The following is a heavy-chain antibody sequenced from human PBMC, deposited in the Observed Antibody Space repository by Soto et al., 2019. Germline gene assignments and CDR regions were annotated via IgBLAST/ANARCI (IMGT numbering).Heavy chain of an antibody. Sequence: QVQLQESGPGLVEPSQTLSLTCTVSGGSISGEGYYWSWIRQYSGRGLEWIGYIHYSGSTYSNPSLKSRVTISVDTSKTQFCLKLTSVTAADTAVYYCARAWTATAGWANWFDSWGQGTLVTVSS. CDR3: ARAWTATAGWANWFDS. V-gene: IGHV4-31*03. CDR2: IHYSGST. J-gene: IGHJ5*01. D-gene: IGHD6-13*01. CDR1: GGSISGEGYY.